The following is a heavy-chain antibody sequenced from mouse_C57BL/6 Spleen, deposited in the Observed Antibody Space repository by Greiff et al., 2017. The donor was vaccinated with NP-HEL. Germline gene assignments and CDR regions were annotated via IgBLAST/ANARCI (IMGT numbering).Heavy chain of an antibody. CDR2: INPNNGGT. Sequence: QLVESGPELVKPGASVKMSCKASGYTFTDYNMHWVKQSHGKSLEWIGYINPNNGGTSYNQKFKGKATLTVNKSSSTAYMELRSLTSEDSAVYYCARGLRGAMDYWGQGTSVTVSS. D-gene: IGHD3-1*01. CDR1: GYTFTDYN. J-gene: IGHJ4*01. V-gene: IGHV1-22*01. CDR3: ARGLRGAMDY.